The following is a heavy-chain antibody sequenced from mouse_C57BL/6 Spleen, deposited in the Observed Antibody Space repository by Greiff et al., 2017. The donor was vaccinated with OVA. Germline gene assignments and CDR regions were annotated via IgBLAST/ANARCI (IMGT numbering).Heavy chain of an antibody. CDR3: ARYSNYYYAMDY. V-gene: IGHV2-2*01. Sequence: VMLVESGPGLVQPSQSLSITCTVSGFSLTSYGVHWVRQSPGKGLEWLGVIWSGGSTDYTAAFISRLSISKDNSKSQVFFKMNSLQVDDTAIYYCARYSNYYYAMDYWGQGTSVTVSS. D-gene: IGHD2-5*01. CDR1: GFSLTSYG. CDR2: IWSGGST. J-gene: IGHJ4*01.